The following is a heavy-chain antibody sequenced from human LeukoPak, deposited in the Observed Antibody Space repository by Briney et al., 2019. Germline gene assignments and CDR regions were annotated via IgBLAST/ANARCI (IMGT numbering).Heavy chain of an antibody. CDR3: AAATRSGSYYHGPYGMDV. J-gene: IGHJ6*04. CDR1: GFTFTSSA. V-gene: IGHV1-58*01. CDR2: IVVGSGNT. D-gene: IGHD3-10*01. Sequence: SVKVSCKASGFTFTSSAVQWVRRARGQRLEWIGWIVVGSGNTNYAQKFQERVTITRDMSTSTAYMELSSLRSEDTAVYYCAAATRSGSYYHGPYGMDVWGKETTVTVSS.